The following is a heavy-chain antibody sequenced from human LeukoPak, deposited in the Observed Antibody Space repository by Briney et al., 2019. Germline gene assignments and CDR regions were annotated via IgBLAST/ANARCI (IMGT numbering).Heavy chain of an antibody. J-gene: IGHJ4*02. Sequence: PGRSLRLSCAASGFTFSSYAMHWVRQAPGKGLEWVAVISFDGSNIYYADSVKGRFTISRDNSKNTLYLQMNSLRAEDTAVYYCANEQQYYYDSSGYSRDYWGQGTLVTVSS. CDR3: ANEQQYYYDSSGYSRDY. CDR2: ISFDGSNI. V-gene: IGHV3-30*04. D-gene: IGHD3-22*01. CDR1: GFTFSSYA.